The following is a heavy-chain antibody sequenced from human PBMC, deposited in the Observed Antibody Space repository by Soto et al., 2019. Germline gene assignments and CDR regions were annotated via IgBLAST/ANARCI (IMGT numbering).Heavy chain of an antibody. CDR1: GFTFSSYW. V-gene: IGHV3-7*01. CDR2: IKQDGSEK. CDR3: ARDTMITFGGPISAPYYYGMDV. D-gene: IGHD3-16*01. J-gene: IGHJ6*02. Sequence: TGGSLRLSCAASGFTFSSYWMSWVRQAPGKGLEWVANIKQDGSEKYYVDSVKGRFTISRDNAKNSLYLQMNSLRAEDTAVYYCARDTMITFGGPISAPYYYGMDVWGQGTTVTVSS.